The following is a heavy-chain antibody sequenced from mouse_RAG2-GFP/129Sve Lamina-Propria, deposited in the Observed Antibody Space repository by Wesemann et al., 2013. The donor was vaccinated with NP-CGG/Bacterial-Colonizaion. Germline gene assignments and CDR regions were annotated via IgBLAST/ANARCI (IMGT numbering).Heavy chain of an antibody. Sequence: DVQLQESGPGLVKPSQSLSLTCSVTGYSITSGYYWNWIRQFPGNKLEWMGYISYDGSNNYNPSLKNRISITRDTSKNQFFLKLNSVTTEDTATYYCARDYLYYSPTGRFAYWGQGTLVTVSA. CDR2: ISYDGSN. J-gene: IGHJ3*01. CDR1: GYSITSGYY. V-gene: IGHV3-6*01. CDR3: ARDYLYYSPTGRFAY. D-gene: IGHD2-12*01.